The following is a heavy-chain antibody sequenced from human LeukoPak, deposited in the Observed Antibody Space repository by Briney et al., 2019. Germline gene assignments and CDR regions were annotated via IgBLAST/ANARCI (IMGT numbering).Heavy chain of an antibody. D-gene: IGHD5-12*01. J-gene: IGHJ4*02. CDR1: GYSFTTYW. CDR3: ARRPTTLPFDY. Sequence: GESLKTSCKGSGYSFTTYWIGWVRQLPGKGLGWMGIIYPGDSDTRYSPSFQGQVTISADKSITTAYLQWSSLKASDTAMYYCARRPTTLPFDYWGQGTLVTVSS. V-gene: IGHV5-51*01. CDR2: IYPGDSDT.